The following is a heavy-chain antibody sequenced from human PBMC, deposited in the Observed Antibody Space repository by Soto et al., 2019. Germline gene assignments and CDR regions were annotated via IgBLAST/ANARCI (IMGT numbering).Heavy chain of an antibody. CDR3: ARGGDLDCSSTSCSIDY. V-gene: IGHV4-34*01. D-gene: IGHD2-2*01. CDR1: VGSFSGYY. CDR2: INHSGST. Sequence: PSETLSLTCAFYVGSFSGYYWSWIRQPPGKGLEWIGEINHSGSTNYNPSLKSRVTISVDTSKNQFSLKLSSVTAADTAVYYCARGGDLDCSSTSCSIDYWGQGTLVTVSS. J-gene: IGHJ4*02.